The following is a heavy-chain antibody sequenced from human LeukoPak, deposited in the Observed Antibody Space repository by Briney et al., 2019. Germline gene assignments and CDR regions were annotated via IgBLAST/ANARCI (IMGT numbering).Heavy chain of an antibody. J-gene: IGHJ1*01. D-gene: IGHD3-9*01. CDR3: AGRGQRYFRD. CDR2: IYNSGNT. CDR1: GASVTTDY. V-gene: IGHV4-59*08. Sequence: PSETLSLTCDVSGASVTTDYWSWIRQPPGQGLEWIGYIYNSGNTDYNPSLKSRLTISVDTSKNQFSLTLSSATAADTAVYYCAGRGQRYFRDWGQGTLVTVSS.